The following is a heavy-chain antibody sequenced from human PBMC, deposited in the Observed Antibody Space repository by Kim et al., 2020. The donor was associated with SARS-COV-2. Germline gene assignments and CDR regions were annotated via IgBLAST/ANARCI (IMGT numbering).Heavy chain of an antibody. D-gene: IGHD6-13*01. J-gene: IGHJ4*02. CDR3: ARFGIAAAGTFDY. CDR2: INHSGST. V-gene: IGHV4-34*01. Sequence: SETLSLTCAVYGGSFSGYYWSWIRQPPGKGLEWIGEINHSGSTNYNPSLKSRVTISVDTSKNQFSLKLSSVTAADTAVYYCARFGIAAAGTFDYWGQGTLVTVSS. CDR1: GGSFSGYY.